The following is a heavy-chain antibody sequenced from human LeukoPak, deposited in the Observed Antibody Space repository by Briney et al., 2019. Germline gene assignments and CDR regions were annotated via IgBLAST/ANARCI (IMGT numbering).Heavy chain of an antibody. CDR2: IWFDGSDK. V-gene: IGHV3-33*06. Sequence: PGGSLRLSCAASGFTFSTYCMHWVRQAPGKGREWVAVIWFDGSDKYYADSVKGRFTMSRDNSKNTLYLQMNSLRAEDTALYFCAKGLWGTTVTPLDYWGQGTLVTVSS. J-gene: IGHJ4*02. CDR3: AKGLWGTTVTPLDY. D-gene: IGHD4-17*01. CDR1: GFTFSTYC.